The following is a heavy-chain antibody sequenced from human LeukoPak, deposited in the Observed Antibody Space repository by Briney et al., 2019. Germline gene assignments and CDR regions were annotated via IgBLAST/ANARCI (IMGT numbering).Heavy chain of an antibody. CDR3: ATADFHGGNPFDAFDI. V-gene: IGHV4-59*08. CDR2: IYHSGST. Sequence: PSETLSLTCSVSGGSISRYYWNWIRQPPGKGLEWIGYIYHSGSTNYNPSLKSRVTISVDTSKNQFSLRLSSVTAADTAMYYCATADFHGGNPFDAFDIWGQGTVVTVSS. J-gene: IGHJ3*02. D-gene: IGHD4-23*01. CDR1: GGSISRYY.